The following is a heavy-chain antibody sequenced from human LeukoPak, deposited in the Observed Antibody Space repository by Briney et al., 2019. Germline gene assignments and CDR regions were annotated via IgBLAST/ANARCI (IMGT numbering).Heavy chain of an antibody. J-gene: IGHJ3*02. D-gene: IGHD5-24*01. CDR3: ARGSRDGYTVDAFDI. V-gene: IGHV1-2*04. Sequence: ASVKVSCKASGYTFTGYYMHWVRQAPGQGLEWMGWINPNSGGTNYAQKFQGWVTMTRDTSTSTAYMELSSLRSEDTAVYYCARGSRDGYTVDAFDIWGQGTMVTVSS. CDR1: GYTFTGYY. CDR2: INPNSGGT.